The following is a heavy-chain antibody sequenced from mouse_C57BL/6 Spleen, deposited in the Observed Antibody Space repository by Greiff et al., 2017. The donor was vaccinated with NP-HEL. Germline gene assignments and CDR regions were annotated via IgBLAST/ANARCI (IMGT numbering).Heavy chain of an antibody. J-gene: IGHJ3*01. D-gene: IGHD2-2*01. CDR1: GYTFTSYW. V-gene: IGHV1-52*01. Sequence: VKLMESGAELVRPGSSVKLSCKASGYTFTSYWMHWVKQRPIQGLEWIGNIDPSDSETHYNQKFKDKATLTVDKSSSTAYMQLSSLTSEDSAVYYCARWEDGYDGRWFAYWGQGTLVTVSA. CDR2: IDPSDSET. CDR3: ARWEDGYDGRWFAY.